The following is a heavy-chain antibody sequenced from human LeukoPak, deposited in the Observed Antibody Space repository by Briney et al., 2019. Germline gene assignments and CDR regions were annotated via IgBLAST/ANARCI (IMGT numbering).Heavy chain of an antibody. J-gene: IGHJ4*02. D-gene: IGHD6-13*01. CDR3: ARDFRQLVSEGLDY. Sequence: ASVKVSCKASGGTFSSYAISWVRQAPGQRLEWMGWINAGNGNTKYSQKFQGRVTITRDTSASTAYMELSSLRSEDTAVYYCARDFRQLVSEGLDYWGQGTLVTVSS. CDR1: GGTFSSYA. CDR2: INAGNGNT. V-gene: IGHV1-3*01.